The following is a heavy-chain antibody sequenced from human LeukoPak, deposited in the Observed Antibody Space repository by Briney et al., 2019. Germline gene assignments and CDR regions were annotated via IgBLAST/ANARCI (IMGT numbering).Heavy chain of an antibody. V-gene: IGHV3-23*01. Sequence: GGSLRLSCAASGFTFGSYGMSWVRQAPGKGLEWVAFITTTGATTSYAGSVKGRFTISRDNARDTLYMQMNSLRDEDTALYYCTIMHGYYDGSGYWVQWGQGTLVTVSS. J-gene: IGHJ4*02. CDR2: ITTTGATT. CDR3: TIMHGYYDGSGYWVQ. D-gene: IGHD3-22*01. CDR1: GFTFGSYG.